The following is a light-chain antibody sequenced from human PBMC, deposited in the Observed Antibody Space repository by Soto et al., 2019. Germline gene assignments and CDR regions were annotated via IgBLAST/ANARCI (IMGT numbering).Light chain of an antibody. CDR3: QQSYSNPYT. CDR2: AAS. J-gene: IGKJ2*01. Sequence: DIQMTQSPSSLSSSVGDRVNSTCRTSQMISTYLNWYQLKPGKAPKLLIYAASNLQSGVPSRFSGSGSGTDFTLTIRSLQPEDFAIYFCQQSYSNPYTFGQGTKLEIK. V-gene: IGKV1-39*01. CDR1: QMISTY.